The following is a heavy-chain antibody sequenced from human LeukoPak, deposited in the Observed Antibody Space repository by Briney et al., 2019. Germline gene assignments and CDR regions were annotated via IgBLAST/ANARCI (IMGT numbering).Heavy chain of an antibody. CDR1: NGSLSGYF. J-gene: IGHJ4*02. CDR3: ARGTGPEYYSDY. V-gene: IGHV4-59*12. CDR2: TYHSGRT. Sequence: LETLSLTCIVSNGSLSGYFWNWIWPPPRQRLEWIVYTYHSGRTNYNPSRESRLTISVDRSKSQFSLKLSSVTAARTAMYYCARGTGPEYYSDYWGQGTLVTVSS. D-gene: IGHD3/OR15-3a*01.